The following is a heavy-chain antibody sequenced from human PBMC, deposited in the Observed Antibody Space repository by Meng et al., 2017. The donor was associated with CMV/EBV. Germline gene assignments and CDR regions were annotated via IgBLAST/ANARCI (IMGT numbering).Heavy chain of an antibody. CDR2: ISSSSTYI. Sequence: GGSLRLSCAASGFTFSDYSMNWVRQAPGKGLEWVSSISSSSTYIFYADSVKGRFTISRDNAENSLYLQMNSLRSEDTAVYYCARAYSSSSNCFDPWGQGTLVTVSS. CDR3: ARAYSSSSNCFDP. D-gene: IGHD6-13*01. J-gene: IGHJ5*02. CDR1: GFTFSDYS. V-gene: IGHV3-21*01.